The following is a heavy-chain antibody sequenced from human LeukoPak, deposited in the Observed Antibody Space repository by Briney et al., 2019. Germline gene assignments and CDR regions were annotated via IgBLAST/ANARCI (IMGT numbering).Heavy chain of an antibody. V-gene: IGHV4-39*07. D-gene: IGHD4-23*01. CDR2: IYHSGST. Sequence: PSETLSLTCTVSGGSIGSSSYYWGWIRQPPGKGLEWIGEIYHSGSTNYNPSLKSRVTISVDKSKNQFSLKLTSVTAADTAVYYCARVPVDYGGNPPRYYYSYGMDVWGQGTTVTVSS. CDR1: GGSIGSSSYY. J-gene: IGHJ6*02. CDR3: ARVPVDYGGNPPRYYYSYGMDV.